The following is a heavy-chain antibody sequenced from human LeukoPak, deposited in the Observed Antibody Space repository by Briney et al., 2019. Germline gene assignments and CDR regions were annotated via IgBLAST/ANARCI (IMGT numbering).Heavy chain of an antibody. CDR1: GGSFSGYY. D-gene: IGHD3-16*02. J-gene: IGHJ4*02. V-gene: IGHV4-34*01. CDR2: INHSGST. CDR3: ARVGRLGELSY. Sequence: SETLSLTCAVYGGSFSGYYWSWIRQPPGNGLEWIGEINHSGSTNSNPSLKSRVTISVDTSKNQFSLKLSSGTAAATAVYYCARVGRLGELSYWGQGTLVTVSS.